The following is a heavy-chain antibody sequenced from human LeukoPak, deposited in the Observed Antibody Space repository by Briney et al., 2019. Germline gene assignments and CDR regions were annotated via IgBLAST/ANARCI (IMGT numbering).Heavy chain of an antibody. CDR2: IIPIFGTA. V-gene: IGHV1-69*05. D-gene: IGHD6-19*01. CDR3: ARDGTIAVADHYFDY. Sequence: SVKVSCKASGGTFSSYAISWLRQAPGQGLEWMGRIIPIFGTANYAQKFQGRVTITTDESTSTAYMELSSLRSEDTAVYCCARDGTIAVADHYFDYWGQGTLVTVSS. J-gene: IGHJ4*02. CDR1: GGTFSSYA.